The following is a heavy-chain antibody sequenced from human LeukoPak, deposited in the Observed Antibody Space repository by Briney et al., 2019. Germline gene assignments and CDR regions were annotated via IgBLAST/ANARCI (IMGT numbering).Heavy chain of an antibody. CDR3: TRGSYDVLTGYSTLGEY. V-gene: IGHV4-34*01. J-gene: IGHJ4*02. Sequence: KASETLSLTCAVYGGSFSGHSWNWIRQPPGKGLEWIGNIYYTGSTYYNPSLKSRLTISLDASQRQFSLRLSSVTAADTALYYCTRGSYDVLTGYSTLGEYWGQGTLVTVSS. CDR1: GGSFSGHS. D-gene: IGHD3-9*01. CDR2: IYYTGST.